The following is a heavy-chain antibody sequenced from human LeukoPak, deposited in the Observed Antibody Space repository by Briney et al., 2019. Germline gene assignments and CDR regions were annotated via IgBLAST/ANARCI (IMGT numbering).Heavy chain of an antibody. J-gene: IGHJ4*02. CDR1: GFTFSSYE. V-gene: IGHV3-48*03. D-gene: IGHD5-12*01. CDR2: ISSSGSTI. Sequence: GGSLRLSCAASGFTFSSYEMNWVRQAPGKGLEWVSYISSSGSTIYYADSVKGRFTISRDNAKNSLYLQMNSLRAEDTAIYYCVREMGGYPFDHWGQGTLVTVSS. CDR3: VREMGGYPFDH.